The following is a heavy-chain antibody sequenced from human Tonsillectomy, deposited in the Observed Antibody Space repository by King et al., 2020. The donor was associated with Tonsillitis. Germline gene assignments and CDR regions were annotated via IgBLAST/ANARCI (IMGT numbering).Heavy chain of an antibody. CDR1: GFTFSEYY. CDR3: ARDEGGRDYDYVWGRYRYFPGSGMDV. Sequence: QLVQSGGGLVKPGGSLRLSCAASGFTFSEYYMSWIRQAPGKGLEWVSYISSSGSTIYYADSVKGRFTISRDNAKNSLHLQMNSLRAEDTAVYYCARDEGGRDYDYVWGRYRYFPGSGMDVWGQGTTVTVSS. D-gene: IGHD3-16*02. CDR2: ISSSGSTI. V-gene: IGHV3-11*01. J-gene: IGHJ6*02.